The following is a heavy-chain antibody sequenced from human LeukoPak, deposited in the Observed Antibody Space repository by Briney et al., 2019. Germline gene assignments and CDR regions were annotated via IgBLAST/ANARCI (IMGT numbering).Heavy chain of an antibody. CDR2: ISSGGSSI. V-gene: IGHV3-11*04. Sequence: PGGSLRLSCAASGFTFSDYYMNWIRQAPGKGLEWVSYISSGGSSIHYADSVKGRFTISRDNAKNSLYLQMNSLRAEDTAVYYCASDFNTYHYDSSGAVGYWGQGTLVTVSS. CDR3: ASDFNTYHYDSSGAVGY. D-gene: IGHD3-22*01. CDR1: GFTFSDYY. J-gene: IGHJ4*02.